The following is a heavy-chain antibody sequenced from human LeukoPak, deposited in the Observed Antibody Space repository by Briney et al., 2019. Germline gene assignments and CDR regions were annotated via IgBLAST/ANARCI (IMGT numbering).Heavy chain of an antibody. Sequence: GASVKVSCKASGYTFTRDGISWVRQAPGQGLEWMGWISAYNGNTNYAQKLQGRVTMTTDTSTGTAYMELRSLRSDDTAVYYCARDSGSYDPLHYWGQGTLVTVSS. CDR1: GYTFTRDG. D-gene: IGHD1-26*01. V-gene: IGHV1-18*01. CDR2: ISAYNGNT. CDR3: ARDSGSYDPLHY. J-gene: IGHJ4*02.